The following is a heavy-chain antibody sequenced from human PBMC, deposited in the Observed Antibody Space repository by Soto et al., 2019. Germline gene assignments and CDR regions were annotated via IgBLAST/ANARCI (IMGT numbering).Heavy chain of an antibody. CDR2: INSDGSSI. V-gene: IGHV3-74*01. D-gene: IGHD4-17*01. CDR1: GFTFSSYW. CDR3: ARDFGYSDYEQDY. Sequence: GGSLRLSXAASGFTFSSYWMHWVRQAPGKGLVWVSRINSDGSSISYADSVKGRFTISRDNAKNTLYLQMNSLRAEDTAVYYCARDFGYSDYEQDYWGQGTLVTVSS. J-gene: IGHJ4*02.